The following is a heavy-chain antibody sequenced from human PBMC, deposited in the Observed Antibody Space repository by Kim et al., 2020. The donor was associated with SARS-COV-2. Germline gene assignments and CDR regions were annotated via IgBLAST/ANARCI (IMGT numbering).Heavy chain of an antibody. J-gene: IGHJ6*02. V-gene: IGHV3-9*01. D-gene: IGHD5-12*01. Sequence: ADSVQGRFTISRDNAKNSLYLQMNSLRAEDTALYYCAKEGGYDYYYYGMDVWGQGTTVTVSS. CDR3: AKEGGYDYYYYGMDV.